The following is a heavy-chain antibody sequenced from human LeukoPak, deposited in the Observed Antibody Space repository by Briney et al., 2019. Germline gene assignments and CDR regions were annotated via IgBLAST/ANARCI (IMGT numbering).Heavy chain of an antibody. D-gene: IGHD6-13*01. V-gene: IGHV3-49*03. J-gene: IGHJ6*03. Sequence: GGSLRLSCAASGFTFSSNGMSWFRQAPGKGLEWVGFIKSKAFGATTDYAASVKGRFTISRDDSKSIAYLQMNSLKTEDTAVYYCTRERGSSWQGYYYYYMDVWGKGTTVTISS. CDR2: IKSKAFGATT. CDR3: TRERGSSWQGYYYYYMDV. CDR1: GFTFSSNG.